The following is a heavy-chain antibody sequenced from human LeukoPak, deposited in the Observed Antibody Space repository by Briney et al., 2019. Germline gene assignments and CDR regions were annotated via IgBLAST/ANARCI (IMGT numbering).Heavy chain of an antibody. Sequence: SETLSLTCTVSGGSIATYYWSWIRQPPGKGLEWIGYIYYNGHTDYNPSLKSRVTISVHTSKNQFSLKLSSVTAADTAVYYCASGYNGGGYWGQGTLVTVSS. D-gene: IGHD3-22*01. CDR2: IYYNGHT. V-gene: IGHV4-59*08. CDR1: GGSIATYY. CDR3: ASGYNGGGY. J-gene: IGHJ4*02.